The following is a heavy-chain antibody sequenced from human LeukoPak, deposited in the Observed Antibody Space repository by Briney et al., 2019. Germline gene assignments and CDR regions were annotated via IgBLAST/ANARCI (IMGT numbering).Heavy chain of an antibody. J-gene: IGHJ4*02. V-gene: IGHV3-21*01. CDR3: ARAGYSSSWTLGY. CDR2: ISSSSSYI. D-gene: IGHD6-13*01. CDR1: GFTFSSYS. Sequence: GGSLRLSCAASGFTFSSYSMNWVRQAPGKGLEWVSSISSSSSYIYYADSVKGRFTISRDNAKNSLYLQMNSLRAEDTAVYYCARAGYSSSWTLGYWGQGTLVTVSS.